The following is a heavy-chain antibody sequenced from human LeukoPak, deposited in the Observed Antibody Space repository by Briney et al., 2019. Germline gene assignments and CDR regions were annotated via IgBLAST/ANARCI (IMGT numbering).Heavy chain of an antibody. CDR3: AKDSAACGYCGGGSCSLCGFDY. CDR1: GFIFTSYA. CDR2: ISGSGGST. J-gene: IGHJ4*02. V-gene: IGHV3-23*01. D-gene: IGHD2-15*01. Sequence: GGSLRLSCAASGFIFTSYAMGWVRQAPGKGLEWVAGISGSGGSTYYAASVKGRFTISKDNSDTLYLQMNSLSAEDTAVYYCAKDSAACGYCGGGSCSLCGFDYWGRGTLVTVSS.